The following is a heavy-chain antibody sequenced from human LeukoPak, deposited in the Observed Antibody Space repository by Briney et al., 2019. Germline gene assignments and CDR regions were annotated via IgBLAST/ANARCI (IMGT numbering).Heavy chain of an antibody. CDR3: ARAAWNGGGGFDP. J-gene: IGHJ5*02. Sequence: SETLSLTCTVSGGSISSSSYYWGWIRQPPGKGLEWIGSIYYSGSTYYNPSLKSRVTISVDTSKNQFSLKLSSVTAADTAVYNCARAAWNGGGGFDPWGQGTLVTVSS. CDR1: GGSISSSSYY. D-gene: IGHD3-16*01. V-gene: IGHV4-39*07. CDR2: IYYSGST.